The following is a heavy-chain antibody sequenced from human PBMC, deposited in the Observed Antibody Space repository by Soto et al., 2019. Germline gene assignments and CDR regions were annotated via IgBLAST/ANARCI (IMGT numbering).Heavy chain of an antibody. D-gene: IGHD2-21*01. CDR1: GCTFSSYS. Sequence: GSLSLSCTASGCTFSSYSMSWGRQPPKTGLGWVSGISGRDGRTHYADSVKGRSTISTDNSKKTLYMQMHSPRAADTAVYYCAKDSAYYGSEGYFDYWGQGTTVTVSS. CDR2: ISGRDGRT. V-gene: IGHV3-23*01. CDR3: AKDSAYYGSEGYFDY. J-gene: IGHJ4*02.